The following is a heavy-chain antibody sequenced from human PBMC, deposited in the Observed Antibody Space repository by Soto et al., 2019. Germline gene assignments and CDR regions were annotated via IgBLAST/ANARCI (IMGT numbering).Heavy chain of an antibody. D-gene: IGHD6-13*01. Sequence: SETLSLTCTVSGVSISGDYHWTWIRQPPGKGLEWIGHMYYAGSTYYNPSLKSRVTISVDTSKNQFSLKLSSVTAADTAVYYCAREYSSTHTGRYYYYYGMDVWGQGTTVTVSS. J-gene: IGHJ6*02. CDR2: MYYAGST. CDR1: GVSISGDYH. V-gene: IGHV4-30-4*01. CDR3: AREYSSTHTGRYYYYYGMDV.